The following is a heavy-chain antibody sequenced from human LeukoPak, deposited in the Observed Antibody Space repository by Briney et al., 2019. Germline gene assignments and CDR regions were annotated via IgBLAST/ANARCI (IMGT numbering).Heavy chain of an antibody. J-gene: IGHJ5*02. D-gene: IGHD3-10*01. CDR2: INAGNGNT. V-gene: IGHV1-3*01. CDR1: GYTFTSYA. CDR3: ARESYYYGSGSYSFDP. Sequence: GASVKVSCKASGYTFTSYAMHWVRQAPGQRLEWMGWINAGNGNTKYSQKFQGRVTITRDTSASTAYMELSSLRSEDTAVYYCARESYYYGSGSYSFDPWGQGTPVTVSS.